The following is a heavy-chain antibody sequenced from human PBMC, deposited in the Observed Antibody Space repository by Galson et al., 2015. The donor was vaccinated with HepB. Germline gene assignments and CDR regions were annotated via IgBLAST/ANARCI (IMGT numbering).Heavy chain of an antibody. Sequence: SLRLSCAASGFTFSDYYMSWIRQAPGKGLGWVSYISSRSSNTNYADAVKGRFTISRDNAKNSLYLQMNSLRAEDTAVYYCARDTTYYYGSGSLWGQGTLVTVSS. J-gene: IGHJ4*02. D-gene: IGHD3-10*01. V-gene: IGHV3-11*06. CDR2: ISSRSSNT. CDR3: ARDTTYYYGSGSL. CDR1: GFTFSDYY.